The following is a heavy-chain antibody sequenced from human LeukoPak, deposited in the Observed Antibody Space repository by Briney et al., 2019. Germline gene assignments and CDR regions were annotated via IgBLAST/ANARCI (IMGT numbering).Heavy chain of an antibody. CDR3: ARDPGDYVGNDAFDI. V-gene: IGHV3-33*01. CDR2: IWYDGSNK. D-gene: IGHD4-17*01. Sequence: PGGCLRLSCAASGFTFSSYGTHWVRPAPGKGLEWVAFIWYDGSNKYYADSVKGRFTVSRDNSKNTVYLQMYSLRAEDTAVYYCARDPGDYVGNDAFDIWGQGTMVTVSS. J-gene: IGHJ3*02. CDR1: GFTFSSYG.